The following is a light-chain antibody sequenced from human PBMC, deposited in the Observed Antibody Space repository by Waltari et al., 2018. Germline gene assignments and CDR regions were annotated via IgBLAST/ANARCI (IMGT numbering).Light chain of an antibody. CDR1: QRIDTH. CDR3: QESYSTLYT. V-gene: IGKV1-39*01. CDR2: GAS. Sequence: DIQLTQSPSSLSASVGDRVTITCRASQRIDTHLHWYQQQPGKAPQLLIYGASTLQSGVPSRCSGSGSGAEFTLTISSLQPEDIATFSCQESYSTLYTFGQGTKVEIK. J-gene: IGKJ2*01.